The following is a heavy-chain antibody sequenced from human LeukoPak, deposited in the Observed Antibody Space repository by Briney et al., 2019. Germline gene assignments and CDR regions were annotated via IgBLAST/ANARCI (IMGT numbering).Heavy chain of an antibody. V-gene: IGHV3-7*01. CDR1: GFTFSSYW. CDR2: IKQDGSEK. CDR3: ARTPRYYYDSSGSVDY. J-gene: IGHJ4*02. Sequence: PGGSLRLSCAASGFTFSSYWMSWVRQAPGKGLEWVANIKQDGSEKYYVDSVKGRFTISGDNAKNSLYLQMNSLRAEDTAVYYCARTPRYYYDSSGSVDYWGQGTLVTVSS. D-gene: IGHD3-22*01.